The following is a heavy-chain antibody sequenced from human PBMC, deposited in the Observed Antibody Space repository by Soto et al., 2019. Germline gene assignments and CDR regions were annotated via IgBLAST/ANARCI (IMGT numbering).Heavy chain of an antibody. CDR1: GFTFSHYV. V-gene: IGHV3-23*01. D-gene: IGHD3-10*01. J-gene: IGHJ6*02. Sequence: EVELLESGGGLVRPGGSLRLSCAASGFTFSHYVLSWVRQSPERGLEWVSSISGSGSSVYVADSVRGRFIMSRDLSTNTVSLQMNSLRAEDTAVYYCAKVRASYLSASYFYYGLDVWGQGTTVTVPS. CDR2: ISGSGSSV. CDR3: AKVRASYLSASYFYYGLDV.